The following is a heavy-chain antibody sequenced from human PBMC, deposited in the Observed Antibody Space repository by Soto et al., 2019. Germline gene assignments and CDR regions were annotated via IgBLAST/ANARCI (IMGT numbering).Heavy chain of an antibody. V-gene: IGHV3-23*01. J-gene: IGHJ4*02. CDR3: AKVVDNWNVPSLDY. CDR1: GFTFSSYA. Sequence: GESLKISCAASGFTFSSYAMSWVRQAPGKGLEWVSAISGSGGSTYYADSVKGRFTISRDNSKNTLYLQMNSLRAEDTAVYYCAKVVDNWNVPSLDYWGQGTLVTVSS. D-gene: IGHD1-20*01. CDR2: ISGSGGST.